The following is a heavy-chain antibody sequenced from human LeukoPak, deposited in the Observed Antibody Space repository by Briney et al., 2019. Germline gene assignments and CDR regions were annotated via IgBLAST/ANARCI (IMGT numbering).Heavy chain of an antibody. V-gene: IGHV3-53*01. CDR1: GFTFSSYS. Sequence: GGSLRLSCAASGFTFSSYSMNWVRQAPGKGLEWVSVIYSGGSTYYADSVKGRFTISRDNSKNTLYLQMNSLRAEDTAVYYCARVGYSYGIDYWGQGTLVTVSS. CDR2: IYSGGST. D-gene: IGHD5-18*01. J-gene: IGHJ4*02. CDR3: ARVGYSYGIDY.